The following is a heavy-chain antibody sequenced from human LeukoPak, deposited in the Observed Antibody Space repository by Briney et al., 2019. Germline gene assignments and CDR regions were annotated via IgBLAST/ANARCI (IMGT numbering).Heavy chain of an antibody. CDR2: IYTSGST. Sequence: PSETLSLTCTVSGGSISSGSYYWSWIRQPAGKGLEWIGRIYTSGSTNYNPSLKSRVTISLDTSKNQFSLKLSSVTAADTAVYYCARGVVTAIPDYFDYWGQGTLVTVSS. V-gene: IGHV4-61*02. D-gene: IGHD2-21*02. CDR3: ARGVVTAIPDYFDY. J-gene: IGHJ4*02. CDR1: GGSISSGSYY.